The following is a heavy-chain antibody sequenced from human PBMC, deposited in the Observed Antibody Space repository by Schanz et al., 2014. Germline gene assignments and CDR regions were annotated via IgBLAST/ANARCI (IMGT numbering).Heavy chain of an antibody. V-gene: IGHV3-21*02. CDR2: ISSSGSYI. Sequence: EVRLVESGGGLVQPGGSLRLSCEASEFTFSSYKMNWVRQAPGKGLEWVSSISSSGSYIHYADSVKGRFTISRDNSKNTLYLQVNSLRAEDTAVYYCAKDPSHGDYDYDFDYWGQGTLVTVSA. CDR3: AKDPSHGDYDYDFDY. CDR1: EFTFSSYK. D-gene: IGHD3-16*01. J-gene: IGHJ4*01.